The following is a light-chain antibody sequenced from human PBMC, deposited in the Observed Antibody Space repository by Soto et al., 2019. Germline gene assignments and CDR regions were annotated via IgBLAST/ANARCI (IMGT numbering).Light chain of an antibody. V-gene: IGLV2-23*01. CDR3: CLYVGSTTDV. J-gene: IGLJ1*01. CDR2: EGS. CDR1: SSVVGSHSL. Sequence: QSALTQPASVSGSPGQSVTISCTGTSSVVGSHSLVSWYQQHPGKVPKVIIFEGSQRPSGVSYRFSGSQSGNTASLTISGLQAEDEADYYCCLYVGSTTDVFGTGTKVTVL.